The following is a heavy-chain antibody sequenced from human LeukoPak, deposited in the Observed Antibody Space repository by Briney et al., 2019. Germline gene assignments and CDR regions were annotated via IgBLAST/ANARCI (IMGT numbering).Heavy chain of an antibody. CDR2: IIPIFGTA. CDR1: GGTFSSYA. D-gene: IGHD6-19*01. CDR3: ARDDSIAVAGTSYYYGMDV. J-gene: IGHJ6*02. V-gene: IGHV1-69*13. Sequence: ASVTVSCKASGGTFSSYAISWVRQAPGQGLEWMGGIIPIFGTANYAQKFQGRVTITADESTSTAYMELSSLRSEDTAVYYCARDDSIAVAGTSYYYGMDVWGQGTTVTVSS.